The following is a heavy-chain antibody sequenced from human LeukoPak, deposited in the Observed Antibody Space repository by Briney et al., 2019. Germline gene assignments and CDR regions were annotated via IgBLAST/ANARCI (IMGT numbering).Heavy chain of an antibody. CDR2: IYHSGST. CDR3: ARGSSSSLAPADY. Sequence: SGTLSLTCAVSGGSISSSNWWSWVRQPPGKGLEWIGEIYHSGSTNYNPSLKSRVTISVDTSKNQFSLKLSSVTAADTAVYYCARGSSSSLAPADYWGQGTLVTVSS. J-gene: IGHJ4*02. V-gene: IGHV4-4*02. CDR1: GGSISSSNW. D-gene: IGHD6-13*01.